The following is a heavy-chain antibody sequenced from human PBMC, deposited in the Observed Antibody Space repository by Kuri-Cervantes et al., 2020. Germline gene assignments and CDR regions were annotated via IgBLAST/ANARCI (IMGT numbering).Heavy chain of an antibody. CDR3: AREIRYFDWLLSGHYGMDV. J-gene: IGHJ6*02. V-gene: IGHV4-4*02. Sequence: GSLRLSCAVSGGSISSSNWWSWVRQPPGKGLEWIGEIYHSGSTNYNPSLKSRVTISVDTSKNQFSLKLSSVTAADTAVYYCAREIRYFDWLLSGHYGMDVWGQGTTVTVSS. CDR1: GGSISSSNW. CDR2: IYHSGST. D-gene: IGHD3-9*01.